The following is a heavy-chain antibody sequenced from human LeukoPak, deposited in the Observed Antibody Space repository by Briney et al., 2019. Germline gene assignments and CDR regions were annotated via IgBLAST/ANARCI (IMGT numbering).Heavy chain of an antibody. V-gene: IGHV1-69*04. J-gene: IGHJ4*02. CDR3: ARGFSVAGTVDY. CDR1: GGTFSSYA. Sequence: SVKVSCKASGGTFSSYAISWVRQAPGQGLEWMGRIIPILGIANYAQKFQGRVTMTRNTSISTAYMELSSLRSEDTAVYYCARGFSVAGTVDYWGQGTLVTVSS. CDR2: IIPILGIA. D-gene: IGHD6-19*01.